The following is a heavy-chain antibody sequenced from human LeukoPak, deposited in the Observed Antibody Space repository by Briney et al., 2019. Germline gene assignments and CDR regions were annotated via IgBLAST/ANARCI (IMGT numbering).Heavy chain of an antibody. V-gene: IGHV3-7*04. D-gene: IGHD3-22*01. CDR2: IKHDGSEK. J-gene: IGHJ4*02. Sequence: GGSLRLSCAASGFTFSSYWMSWVRQAPGKGLECVANIKHDGSEKYYVDSVKGRFTISRDNAKNSLYLQMNSLRAEDTAVYYCARVLGYYDSSGYYYHYYFDYWGQGTLVTVSS. CDR1: GFTFSSYW. CDR3: ARVLGYYDSSGYYYHYYFDY.